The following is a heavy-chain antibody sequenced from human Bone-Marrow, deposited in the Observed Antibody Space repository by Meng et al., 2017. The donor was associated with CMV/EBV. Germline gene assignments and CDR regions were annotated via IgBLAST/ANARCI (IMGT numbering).Heavy chain of an antibody. Sequence: ASVKVSCTASGYTFPSYYMHWARQAPGQGPEWMGIINPSGGSTSYAQKFQGRVTMTRDTSTSTVYVELSSLRSEDTAVYYCARDPPAYYYGMDVWGQGTTVTVSS. CDR2: INPSGGST. CDR1: GYTFPSYY. V-gene: IGHV1-46*01. J-gene: IGHJ6*02. CDR3: ARDPPAYYYGMDV.